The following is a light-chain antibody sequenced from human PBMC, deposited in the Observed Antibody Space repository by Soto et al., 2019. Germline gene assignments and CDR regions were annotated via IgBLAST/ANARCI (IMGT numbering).Light chain of an antibody. CDR3: MQGTHWPPT. Sequence: DVVMPQSPLSLPVTLGQPASISCRSSQSLVHSSGNTYLNWFLQRPGHSPRRLIYQVSNRDSGVPDRFSGSGSGSDFTLKISRVEAEDVGVYYCMQGTHWPPTFGQGTKVDIK. J-gene: IGKJ1*01. CDR2: QVS. V-gene: IGKV2-30*02. CDR1: QSLVHSSGNTY.